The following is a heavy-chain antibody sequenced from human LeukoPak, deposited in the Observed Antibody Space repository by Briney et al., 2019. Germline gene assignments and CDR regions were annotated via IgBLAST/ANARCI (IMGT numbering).Heavy chain of an antibody. CDR1: GYTFTSYG. V-gene: IGHV1-18*01. CDR3: ARVANYYDSSGRGHYMDV. D-gene: IGHD3-22*01. J-gene: IGHJ6*03. Sequence: ASVKVSCKASGYTFTSYGISWVRQAPGQGLEWMGWISAYNGNTNYAQKLQGRVTMTTDTSTSTAYMELRSLRSDDTAVYYCARVANYYDSSGRGHYMDVWGKGTTVTVSS. CDR2: ISAYNGNT.